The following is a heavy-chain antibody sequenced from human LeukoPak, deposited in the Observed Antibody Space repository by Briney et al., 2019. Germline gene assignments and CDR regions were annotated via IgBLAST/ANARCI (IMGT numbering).Heavy chain of an antibody. J-gene: IGHJ4*02. CDR1: GFTFSSYA. V-gene: IGHV3-30*04. CDR3: ARNTYYYGSGGQGVDY. CDR2: ISYDGSNK. D-gene: IGHD3-10*01. Sequence: GGSLRPSCAASGFTFSSYAMHWVRQAPGKGLEWVAVISYDGSNKYYADSVKGRFTISRDNSKNTLYLQMNSLRAEDTAVYYCARNTYYYGSGGQGVDYWGQGTLVTVSS.